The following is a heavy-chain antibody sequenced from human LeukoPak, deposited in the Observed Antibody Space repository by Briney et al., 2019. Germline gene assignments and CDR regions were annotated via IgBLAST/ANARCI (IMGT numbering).Heavy chain of an antibody. J-gene: IGHJ5*02. V-gene: IGHV3-21*01. D-gene: IGHD2-2*03. CDR3: AREPSGYCSSTSCYHWFDP. CDR1: GFTFSSYS. CDR2: VSTSSSYI. Sequence: GGSLRLSCAASGFTFSSYSMNWVRQAPGKGLEWVSSVSTSSSYIYYADSVKGRFTISRYNAKNSLYLQMNSLRAEDTAVYYCAREPSGYCSSTSCYHWFDPWGQGTLVTVSS.